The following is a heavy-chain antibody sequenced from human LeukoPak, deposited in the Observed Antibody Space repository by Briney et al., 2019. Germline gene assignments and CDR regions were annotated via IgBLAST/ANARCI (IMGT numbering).Heavy chain of an antibody. V-gene: IGHV3-48*01. CDR1: AFTFSDYS. D-gene: IGHD1-26*01. Sequence: GGSLRLSCAASAFTFSDYSMNWVRQAPGKGLEWISYISGRSSTMYYADSVKGRFTISRDNAKNSMYLQMNSLRAGDTAVYYCARDRIKSGSYYFDYWGQGTLVTVSS. CDR3: ARDRIKSGSYYFDY. CDR2: ISGRSSTM. J-gene: IGHJ4*02.